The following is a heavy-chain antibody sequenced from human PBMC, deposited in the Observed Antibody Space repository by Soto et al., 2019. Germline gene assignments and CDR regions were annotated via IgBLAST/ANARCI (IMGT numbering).Heavy chain of an antibody. CDR2: INADGTST. V-gene: IGHV3-74*01. D-gene: IGHD2-2*01. CDR3: VKVLARGVGVPRFNFDS. Sequence: PGGSLRLSCAASGFAFSNSWMHWVRQVSGKGLEWVSRINADGTSTSYADSVKGRFTISRDNAKNTLYLHANSLRAEDTAVYYCVKVLARGVGVPRFNFDSWGQGALVTVSS. J-gene: IGHJ4*02. CDR1: GFAFSNSW.